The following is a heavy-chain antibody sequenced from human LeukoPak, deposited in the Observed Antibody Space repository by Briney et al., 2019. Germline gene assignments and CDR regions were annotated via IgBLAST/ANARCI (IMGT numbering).Heavy chain of an antibody. CDR2: INHSGST. D-gene: IGHD5-24*01. V-gene: IGHV4-34*01. CDR3: ARYRWLQYVDY. CDR1: GVSFSGYY. J-gene: IGHJ4*02. Sequence: KPSETLSLTCAVYGVSFSGYYWSWLRQPPGKGLEWIGEINHSGSTNYNPSLKSRVTISVDTSKNQFSLKLSSVTAADTAVYYCARYRWLQYVDYWGQGTLVTVSS.